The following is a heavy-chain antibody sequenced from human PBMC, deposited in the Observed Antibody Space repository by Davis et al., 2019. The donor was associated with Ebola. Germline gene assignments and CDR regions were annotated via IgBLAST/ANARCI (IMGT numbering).Heavy chain of an antibody. CDR3: ARGGVVVPAATVPGYANY. CDR1: GGSFSGYY. CDR2: INHSGST. V-gene: IGHV4-34*01. Sequence: MPSETLSLTCAVYGGSFSGYYWSWIRQPPGKGLEWIGEINHSGSTNYNPSLKSRVTISVDTSKNQFSLKLSSVTAADTAVYYCARGGVVVPAATVPGYANYWGQGTLVTVSS. D-gene: IGHD2-2*01. J-gene: IGHJ4*02.